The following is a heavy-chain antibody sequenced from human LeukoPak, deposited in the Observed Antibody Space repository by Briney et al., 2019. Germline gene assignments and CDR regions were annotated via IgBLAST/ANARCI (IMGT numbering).Heavy chain of an antibody. CDR2: ISSSSSTI. CDR3: ARVHLPLYSACLMIDY. J-gene: IGHJ4*02. D-gene: IGHD1-26*01. V-gene: IGHV3-48*01. CDR1: GFTFSGHS. Sequence: PGGSLRLSCAASGFTFSGHSMNWVRQASGKGLECGSYISSSSSTIYYADSVKGRFTISRDNAKNSLYLPMNSLRSEDTAVYYCARVHLPLYSACLMIDYWGQGTLVTVSS.